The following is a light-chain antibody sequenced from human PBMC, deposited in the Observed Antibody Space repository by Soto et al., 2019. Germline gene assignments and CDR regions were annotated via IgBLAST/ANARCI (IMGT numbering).Light chain of an antibody. Sequence: EIVLTQSPGTLSLSPGERATLSCRASQSVSSSYLAWYQQKPGQAPRLLIYGASSRATGIPDRFSGSGSGTDLTLTISSLETEDFAVYYCQQYGSSPGWTFGQGTKVEIK. CDR2: GAS. CDR3: QQYGSSPGWT. CDR1: QSVSSSY. V-gene: IGKV3-20*01. J-gene: IGKJ1*01.